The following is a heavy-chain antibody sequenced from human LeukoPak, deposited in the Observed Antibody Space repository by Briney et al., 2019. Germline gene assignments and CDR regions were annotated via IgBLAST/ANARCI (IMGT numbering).Heavy chain of an antibody. CDR3: AKDSVASERGYYYYYMDV. V-gene: IGHV3-30*18. CDR1: GFTLSSYG. D-gene: IGHD4-23*01. J-gene: IGHJ6*03. Sequence: PGGSLRLSCAASGFTLSSYGMHWVGQAPGKGLEWVAVISYDGSNKYYADSVKGRFTISRDNSKNTLYLQMNSLRAEDTVVYYCAKDSVASERGYYYYYMDVWGKGTTVTVSS. CDR2: ISYDGSNK.